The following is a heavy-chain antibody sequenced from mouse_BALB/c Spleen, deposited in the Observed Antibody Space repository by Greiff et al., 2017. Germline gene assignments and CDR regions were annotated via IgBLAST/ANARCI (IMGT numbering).Heavy chain of an antibody. CDR1: GYSFTSYW. J-gene: IGHJ2*01. D-gene: IGHD3-2*01. CDR3: ARGDSSYFDY. CDR2: IDPSDSET. Sequence: QVQLKESGPQLVRPGASVKISCKASGYSFTSYWMHWVKQRPGQGLEWIGMIDPSDSETRLNQKFKDKATLTVDKSSSTAYMQLSSPTSEDSAVYYCARGDSSYFDYWGQGTTLTVSS. V-gene: IGHV1S126*01.